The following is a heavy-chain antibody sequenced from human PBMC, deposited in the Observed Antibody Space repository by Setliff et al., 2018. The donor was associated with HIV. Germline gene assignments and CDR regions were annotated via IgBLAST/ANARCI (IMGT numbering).Heavy chain of an antibody. CDR2: INEQGGIT. CDR3: AKGFRPVDTALVSGPTY. Sequence: GGSLRLSCAASGFIFKTYWMHWVRQVPGKGLVWVSRINEQGGITDYADSVKGRFTISRDNAKNSLYLQMNSLRADDTAIYYCAKGFRPVDTALVSGPTYWGQGIRVTVSS. J-gene: IGHJ4*02. D-gene: IGHD5-18*01. V-gene: IGHV3-74*01. CDR1: GFIFKTYW.